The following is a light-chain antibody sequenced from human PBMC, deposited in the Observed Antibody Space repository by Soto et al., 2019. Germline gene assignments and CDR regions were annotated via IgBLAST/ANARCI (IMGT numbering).Light chain of an antibody. V-gene: IGKV3-20*01. J-gene: IGKJ1*01. CDR2: GAS. CDR1: QSVRSTY. Sequence: GLALSPATLHSSSGERANLSCPVSQSVRSTYLAWYQQKPGQAPRLLIYGASTRATGIPDRFSGSGSGTDFTLTISRLEPEDFAVYYCTQWASPPWPFGQGTKVDIK. CDR3: TQWASPPWP.